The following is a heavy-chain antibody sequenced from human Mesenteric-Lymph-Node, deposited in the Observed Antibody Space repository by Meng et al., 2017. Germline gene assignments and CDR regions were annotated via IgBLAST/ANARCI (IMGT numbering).Heavy chain of an antibody. CDR1: GGSLSGAY. V-gene: IGHV4-34*01. CDR2: IIHGGSP. Sequence: QVQLQQWGAGLLKPSETPSLTCAVNGGSLSGAYWNWIRQPPGKGLEWIGEIIHGGSPSYNPSLKSRVTISIDTSKNQFSLKLTSVTAADTAVYHCLRGSGGSVWGQGTLVTVSS. CDR3: LRGSGGSV. J-gene: IGHJ1*01. D-gene: IGHD3-10*01.